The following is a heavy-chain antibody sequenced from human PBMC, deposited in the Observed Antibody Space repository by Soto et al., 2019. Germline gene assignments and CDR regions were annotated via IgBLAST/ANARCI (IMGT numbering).Heavy chain of an antibody. CDR3: ARNGTYGSSLSPYSGMDV. CDR2: IVPMLGTP. D-gene: IGHD3-10*01. J-gene: IGHJ6*02. Sequence: QVQLVQSGAEVKEPGSSVRVSCKASGGTFANFILNWVRQTPGQGLEWMGGIVPMLGTPTYAEKYKGRITISATGSTSTAYMELTSLRSEDTAIYYCARNGTYGSSLSPYSGMDVWGQGTTVTVFS. V-gene: IGHV1-69*01. CDR1: GGTFANFI.